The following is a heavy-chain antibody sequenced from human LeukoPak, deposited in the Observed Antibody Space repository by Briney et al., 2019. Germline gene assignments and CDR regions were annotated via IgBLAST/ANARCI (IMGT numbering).Heavy chain of an antibody. CDR1: GGSISSGGYS. D-gene: IGHD3-9*01. CDR2: IYYSGST. CDR3: ARAPGTIPYYFDY. V-gene: IGHV4-30-4*07. J-gene: IGHJ4*02. Sequence: SETLSLTCAVSGGSISSGGYSWSWLRQPPGTGLEWLGYIYYSGSTYYNPSLKSRVTISVDTSKNQFSLKLSSVTAADTAVYYCARAPGTIPYYFDYWGQGTLVTVSS.